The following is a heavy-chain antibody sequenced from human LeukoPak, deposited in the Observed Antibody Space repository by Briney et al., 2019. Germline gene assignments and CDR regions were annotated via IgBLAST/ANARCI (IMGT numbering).Heavy chain of an antibody. D-gene: IGHD3-22*01. J-gene: IGHJ4*02. V-gene: IGHV1-2*02. CDR3: ARDSNYYDSSTQRYYFDY. Sequence: ASVKVSCKASGYTFTGYYMHWVRQAPGQGLEWMGWINPNSGGKNYAQKFQGRVTMTRDTSISTAYMELSRLRSDDTAVYYCARDSNYYDSSTQRYYFDYWGQGTLVTVSS. CDR1: GYTFTGYY. CDR2: INPNSGGK.